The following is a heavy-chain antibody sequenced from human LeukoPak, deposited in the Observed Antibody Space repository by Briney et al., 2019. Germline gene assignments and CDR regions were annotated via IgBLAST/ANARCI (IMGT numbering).Heavy chain of an antibody. Sequence: SETLSLTCTVSGGSISSGGYYWSWIRQHLGKGLEWIGYIYYSGSTYCNPSLKSRVTISVDTSKNQFSLKLSSVTAADTAVYYCARTRTSDLLTGDYFDYWGQGTLVTVSS. CDR2: IYYSGST. J-gene: IGHJ4*02. CDR1: GGSISSGGYY. CDR3: ARTRTSDLLTGDYFDY. V-gene: IGHV4-31*03. D-gene: IGHD7-27*01.